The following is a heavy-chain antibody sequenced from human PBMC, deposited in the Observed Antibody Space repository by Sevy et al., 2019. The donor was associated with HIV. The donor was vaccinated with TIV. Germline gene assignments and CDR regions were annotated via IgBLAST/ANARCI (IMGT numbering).Heavy chain of an antibody. CDR2: IYHSGST. CDR1: GGSISSSSYY. V-gene: IGHV4-39*01. J-gene: IGHJ5*02. CDR3: ARVSWYSSGWLWFDN. Sequence: SETLSLTCTVSGGSISSSSYYWGWIRQPPGKGLEWIGTIYHSGSTYYHPSLKSRVTISVDTSKDQFSLKFTLVTAADTSLYYCARVSWYSSGWLWFDNWGQGTLVTVSS. D-gene: IGHD6-25*01.